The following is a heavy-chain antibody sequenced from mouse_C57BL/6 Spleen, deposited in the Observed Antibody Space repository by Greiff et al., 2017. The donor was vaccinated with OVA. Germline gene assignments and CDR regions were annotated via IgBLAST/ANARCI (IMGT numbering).Heavy chain of an antibody. CDR1: GFSLTSYA. Sequence: QVQLKESGPGLVAPSQSLSITCTVSGFSLTSYAISWVRQPPGKGLEWLGVIWTGGGTNYNSARKSRLSISKDNSKSQVFLKMNSLQTDDTARYYCAIMRSGYYYAMDYWGQGTSVTVSS. J-gene: IGHJ4*01. V-gene: IGHV2-9-1*01. D-gene: IGHD3-2*02. CDR3: AIMRSGYYYAMDY. CDR2: IWTGGGT.